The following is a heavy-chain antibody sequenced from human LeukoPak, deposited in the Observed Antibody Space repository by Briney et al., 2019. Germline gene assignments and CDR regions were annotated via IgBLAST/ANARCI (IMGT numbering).Heavy chain of an antibody. CDR2: VYYSGST. D-gene: IGHD3-22*01. V-gene: IGHV4-59*01. J-gene: IGHJ4*02. CDR1: GVAISSYY. Sequence: SETLSLTCSVSGVAISSYYWSWIRQSPAKGLEWIGYVYYSGSTSYNPSLKSRVTMSVDTSKNQFSLKLSSVTAADTAIYYCARENPSGYYNRPIDYWGQGTLVTVSS. CDR3: ARENPSGYYNRPIDY.